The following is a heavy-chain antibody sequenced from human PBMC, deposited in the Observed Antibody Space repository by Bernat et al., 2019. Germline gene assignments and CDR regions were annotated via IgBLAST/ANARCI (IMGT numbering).Heavy chain of an antibody. Sequence: QVQLVESGGGVVHPGRSLRLSCAASGFTFSSYAMHWVRQAPGKGLEWVAVISYDGSNKYYADSVKGRFTISRDNSKNTLYLQMNSLRAEDTAVYYCAREWFMITFGGVIVRGAFDIWGQGTMVTVSS. D-gene: IGHD3-16*02. J-gene: IGHJ3*02. CDR2: ISYDGSNK. V-gene: IGHV3-30*01. CDR1: GFTFSSYA. CDR3: AREWFMITFGGVIVRGAFDI.